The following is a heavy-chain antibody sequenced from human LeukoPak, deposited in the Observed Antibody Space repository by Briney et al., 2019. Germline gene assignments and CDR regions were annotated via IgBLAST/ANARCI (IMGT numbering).Heavy chain of an antibody. J-gene: IGHJ4*02. D-gene: IGHD6-19*01. Sequence: GGSLRLSCAASGFTFSSYSMNWIRQAPGKGLEWVSSISSSSSYIYYADSVKGRFTISRDNAKNSLYLQMNSLRAEDTAVYYCARVVAVAGVDYWGQGTLVTVSS. CDR3: ARVVAVAGVDY. V-gene: IGHV3-21*01. CDR1: GFTFSSYS. CDR2: ISSSSSYI.